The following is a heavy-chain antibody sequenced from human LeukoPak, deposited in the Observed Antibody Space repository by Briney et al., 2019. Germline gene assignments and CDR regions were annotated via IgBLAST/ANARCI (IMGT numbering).Heavy chain of an antibody. CDR2: INSDGINT. J-gene: IGHJ6*03. CDR3: ARDPYSGNYGAYYYYYMDV. V-gene: IGHV3-74*01. CDR1: GFTFSNYW. Sequence: AGTLCLSCAGSGFTFSNYWMHWVRQAPGKGLVWVSRINSDGINTSYADSVKGRFTISRDNDKNLLYLQMDSPRVEDTAVYYCARDPYSGNYGAYYYYYMDVWGKGTTVTISS. D-gene: IGHD1-26*01.